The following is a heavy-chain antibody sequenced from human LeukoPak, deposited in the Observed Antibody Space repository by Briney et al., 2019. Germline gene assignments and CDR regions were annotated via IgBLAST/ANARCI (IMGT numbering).Heavy chain of an antibody. V-gene: IGHV3-9*01. CDR1: GFTFDDYA. CDR3: AKDLYDILTSDAFDI. D-gene: IGHD3-9*01. CDR2: ISWNSDKI. J-gene: IGHJ3*02. Sequence: PGGSLRLSCAASGFTFDDYAMHWVRQAPGKGLEWVSGISWNSDKIGYAGSVKGRFTISRDNAKNSLYLQMNSLRAEDTALYFCAKDLYDILTSDAFDIWGQGTMVTVSS.